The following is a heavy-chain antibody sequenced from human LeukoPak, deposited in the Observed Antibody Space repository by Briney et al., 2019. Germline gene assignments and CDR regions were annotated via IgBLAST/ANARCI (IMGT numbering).Heavy chain of an antibody. D-gene: IGHD1-26*01. CDR3: AKDAGPSGEGATPAD. CDR2: IRHNGEAT. J-gene: IGHJ4*02. V-gene: IGHV3-23*01. Sequence: PGGSLRLSCVASELIFRNYAMTWVRQAPGKGLEWVSTIRHNGEATYFEDSVKGRFTISRDNTKNTLYLQMNSLRAEDTAIYFCAKDAGPSGEGATPADWGQGTLVTVSS. CDR1: ELIFRNYA.